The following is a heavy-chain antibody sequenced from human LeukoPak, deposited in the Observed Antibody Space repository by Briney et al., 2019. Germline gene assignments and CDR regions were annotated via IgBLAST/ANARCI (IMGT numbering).Heavy chain of an antibody. CDR2: IYYSGST. V-gene: IGHV4-59*11. D-gene: IGHD3-22*01. CDR1: GGSISSHY. CDR3: ARVGHYYDSSGYERGWAFDI. Sequence: PSETLSLTCTVSGGSISSHYWSWIRQPPGKGLEWIGYIYYSGSTNYNPSLKSRVIISVDTSKNQFSLKLSSVTAADTAVYYCARVGHYYDSSGYERGWAFDIWGQGTMVTVSS. J-gene: IGHJ3*02.